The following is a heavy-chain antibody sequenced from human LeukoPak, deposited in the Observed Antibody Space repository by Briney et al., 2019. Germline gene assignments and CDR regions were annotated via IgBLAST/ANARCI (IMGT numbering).Heavy chain of an antibody. CDR1: GGSLRSCY. CDR2: IYYSAST. D-gene: IGHD3-10*01. J-gene: IGHJ5*02. CDR3: ARRLVRGVNNWFDP. V-gene: IGHV4-59*08. Sequence: PSEPLSLTRTVSGGSLRSCYWSWIRQPLRQGLQWIGYIYYSASTNYHPSLKSRVTISVDTSKNQFSLKLSSVTAADTAVYYCARRLVRGVNNWFDPWGQGTLVTVSS.